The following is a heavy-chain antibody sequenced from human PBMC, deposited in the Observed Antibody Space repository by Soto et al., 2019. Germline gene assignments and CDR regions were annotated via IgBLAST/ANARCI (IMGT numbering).Heavy chain of an antibody. V-gene: IGHV1-3*01. CDR3: ARRGGIAAAPDY. Sequence: GASVKVSCKASGYTFTSYAMHWVRQAPGQRLEWMGWINAGNGNTKYSQKFQGRVTITRDTSASTAYMELSSLRSEDTAVYYCARRGGIAAAPDYWGQGTLVTVSS. CDR1: GYTFTSYA. J-gene: IGHJ4*02. D-gene: IGHD6-13*01. CDR2: INAGNGNT.